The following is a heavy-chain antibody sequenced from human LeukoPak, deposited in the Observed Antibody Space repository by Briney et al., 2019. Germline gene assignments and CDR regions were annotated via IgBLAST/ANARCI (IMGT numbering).Heavy chain of an antibody. D-gene: IGHD2-2*01. CDR1: GFTFSSYG. CDR2: ISYDGSNK. Sequence: GRSLRLSCAASGFTFSSYGMHWVRQAPGKGLEWVAVISYDGSNKYYADSVKGRFTISRDNSKNTLYLQMNSLRAEDTAVYYCAKDCGLVPAAIGPADYWGQGTQVTVSS. J-gene: IGHJ4*02. CDR3: AKDCGLVPAAIGPADY. V-gene: IGHV3-30*18.